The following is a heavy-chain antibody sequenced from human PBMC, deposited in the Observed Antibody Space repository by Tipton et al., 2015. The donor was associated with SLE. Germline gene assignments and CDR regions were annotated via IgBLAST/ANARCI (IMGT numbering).Heavy chain of an antibody. CDR3: ARDSSGYSIFFDY. CDR1: GGSFSGYY. CDR2: INHSGST. D-gene: IGHD3-22*01. V-gene: IGHV4-34*01. Sequence: TLSLTCAVYGGSFSGYYWSWIRQPPGKGLEWIGEINHSGSTNYNPSLESRVTISVDTSKNQFSLKLSSVTAADTAVYYCARDSSGYSIFFDYWGQGTLVTISS. J-gene: IGHJ4*02.